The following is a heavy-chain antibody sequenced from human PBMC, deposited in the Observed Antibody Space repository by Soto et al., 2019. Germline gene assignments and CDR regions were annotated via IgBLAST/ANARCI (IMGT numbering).Heavy chain of an antibody. CDR2: IYYSGST. CDR3: ARGDLSSSWMYTYYYYMDV. J-gene: IGHJ6*03. V-gene: IGHV4-31*03. D-gene: IGHD6-13*01. Sequence: PSQTLSLTCTVSGGSISSGGYYCSWIRQHPGKGLEWIGYIYYSGSTYYNPSLKSRVTISVDTSKNQFSLKLSSVTAADTAVYYCARGDLSSSWMYTYYYYMDVWGKGTTVTVS. CDR1: GGSISSGGYY.